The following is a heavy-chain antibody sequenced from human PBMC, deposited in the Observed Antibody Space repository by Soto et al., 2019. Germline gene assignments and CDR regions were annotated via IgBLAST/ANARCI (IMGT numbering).Heavy chain of an antibody. CDR2: MNPISGNT. V-gene: IGHV1-8*01. CDR1: GYTFASHD. D-gene: IGHD1-1*01. J-gene: IGHJ5*02. Sequence: QVQLAQSGAEVKKPGASVKVSCKASGYTFASHDINWVRQATGQGLEWLGWMNPISGNTGYAQKFQGRVTMTMNTSISTAYKELTSLRSEDTALYYVARGLDATGTTGWFDPWGQGTLVTVSS. CDR3: ARGLDATGTTGWFDP.